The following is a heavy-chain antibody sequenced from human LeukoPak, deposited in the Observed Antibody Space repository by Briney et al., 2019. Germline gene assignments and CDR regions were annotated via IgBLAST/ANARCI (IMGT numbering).Heavy chain of an antibody. V-gene: IGHV4-38-2*02. CDR3: ARGFHITGFYPGDY. CDR1: GDSITGYY. J-gene: IGHJ4*02. Sequence: SETLSLTCSVSGDSITGYYWGWIRQPPGKGLEWIGNIYYTGNTYYNSSLKSRVTISLDTSKNQFSLKLSSVTAADTAVYYCARGFHITGFYPGDYWGQGTLVTVSS. CDR2: IYYTGNT. D-gene: IGHD6-19*01.